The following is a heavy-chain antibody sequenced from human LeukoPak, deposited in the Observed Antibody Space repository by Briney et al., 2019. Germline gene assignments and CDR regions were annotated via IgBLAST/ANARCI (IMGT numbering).Heavy chain of an antibody. J-gene: IGHJ5*02. CDR1: GDSVSSNSVA. V-gene: IGHV6-1*01. CDR3: ARQASRRFDP. CDR2: TYYTSKWNN. Sequence: SQTLSLTCAISGDSVSSNSVAWNWFRQSPSRGLEWLGRTYYTSKWNNDYAESVQSRIAVNPDTSKNQFTLYLNSVTLEDTAVYYCARQASRRFDPWGQGTLVTVSS.